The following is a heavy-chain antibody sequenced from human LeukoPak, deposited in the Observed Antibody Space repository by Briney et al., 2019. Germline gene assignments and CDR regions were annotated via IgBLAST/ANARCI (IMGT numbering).Heavy chain of an antibody. CDR1: GCSISSSSYY. J-gene: IGHJ4*02. CDR3: ARQGRRMGYDFWSGYRHFDY. CDR2: IYYSGST. V-gene: IGHV4-39*01. D-gene: IGHD3-3*01. Sequence: PSETLSLTCTVSGCSISSSSYYWGWIRQPPGKGLEWIGSIYYSGSTYYKPSLKSRVTISVDTSKNQFSLKVSSVTAADTAVYYCARQGRRMGYDFWSGYRHFDYWGQGTLVTVYS.